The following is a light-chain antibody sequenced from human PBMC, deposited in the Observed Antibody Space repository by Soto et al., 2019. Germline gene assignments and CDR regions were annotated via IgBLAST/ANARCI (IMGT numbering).Light chain of an antibody. Sequence: IQMTQSPSSLSASVEDRVIITCRASQSISNHLNWYQQKPGKAPKLLILAASSLQSGVPSRFSGSRSGPDFTLTISSLQPEDFATYYCQQSYSSPPTFGQGTKVDIK. CDR2: AAS. J-gene: IGKJ1*01. CDR1: QSISNH. V-gene: IGKV1-39*01. CDR3: QQSYSSPPT.